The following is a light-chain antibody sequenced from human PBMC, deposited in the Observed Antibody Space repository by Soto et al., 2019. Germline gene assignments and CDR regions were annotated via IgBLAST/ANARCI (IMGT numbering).Light chain of an antibody. J-gene: IGKJ4*02. CDR1: QSVDTN. CDR3: QQYKNWPRT. CDR2: GAS. Sequence: EIVLTQSPATLSVSPGDRVTLSCRASQSVDTNLAWYQQKRGQAPRLLIYGASTRATDMPGRFSGSGSGTEFTLTISSLQSEDFAVYYCQQYKNWPRTFGRGTKVDIK. V-gene: IGKV3-15*01.